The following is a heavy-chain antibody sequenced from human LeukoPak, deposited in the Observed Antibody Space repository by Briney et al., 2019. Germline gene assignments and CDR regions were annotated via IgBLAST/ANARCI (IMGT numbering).Heavy chain of an antibody. V-gene: IGHV4-59*01. Sequence: SETLSLTCTVSGGSIRSYYWSWIRQLPGKGLEWIGYIYYSGSTNYNPSLKSRVTISVDTSKNQFSLKLSSVTAADTAVYYCARALAYCGGDCPLDAFDIWGQGTMVTVSS. CDR2: IYYSGST. CDR1: GGSIRSYY. D-gene: IGHD2-21*02. CDR3: ARALAYCGGDCPLDAFDI. J-gene: IGHJ3*02.